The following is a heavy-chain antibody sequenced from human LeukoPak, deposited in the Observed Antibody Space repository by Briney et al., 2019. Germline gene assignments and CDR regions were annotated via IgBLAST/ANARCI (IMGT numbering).Heavy chain of an antibody. CDR3: ARGYCSGGSCYSWFDP. D-gene: IGHD2-15*01. J-gene: IGHJ5*02. CDR2: INHSGST. Sequence: SETLSLTCAVYGGSFSGYYWSWIRQPPGKGLEWIGEINHSGSTNYNPSLKSRVTISVDTSKNQFSLRLSSVTAADTAVYYCARGYCSGGSCYSWFDPWGQGTLSPSPQ. CDR1: GGSFSGYY. V-gene: IGHV4-34*01.